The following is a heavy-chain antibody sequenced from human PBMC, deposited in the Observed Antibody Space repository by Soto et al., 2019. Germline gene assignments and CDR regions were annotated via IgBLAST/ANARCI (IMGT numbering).Heavy chain of an antibody. CDR2: ISYDGISE. CDR1: GFNFRTYG. CDR3: ARERQQWLTSALDP. J-gene: IGHJ5*02. V-gene: IGHV3-30*03. D-gene: IGHD6-19*01. Sequence: GGSLRLSCVASGFNFRTYGMYWVRQAPGKGLEWVANISYDGISEYYADAVRGRFSVTRDNSKNTLDLQMTSLKEEDTAVYYCARERQQWLTSALDPWGQGTLVTVSS.